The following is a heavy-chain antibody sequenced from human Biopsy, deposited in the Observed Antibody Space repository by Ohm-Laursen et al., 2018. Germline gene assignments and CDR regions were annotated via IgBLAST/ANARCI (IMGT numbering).Heavy chain of an antibody. J-gene: IGHJ4*02. V-gene: IGHV4-31*03. CDR1: GVSINGGRYY. CDR3: ARLGSGDYFPTYFDF. Sequence: SQTLSLTCTVSGVSINGGRYYWNWIRPPPGKGLEWIGNFFYSANTYYNPSLKNRVTISVDTSKNQFSLKLSSVTAADTAVYYCARLGSGDYFPTYFDFWGQGALVTVSS. CDR2: FFYSANT. D-gene: IGHD5-12*01.